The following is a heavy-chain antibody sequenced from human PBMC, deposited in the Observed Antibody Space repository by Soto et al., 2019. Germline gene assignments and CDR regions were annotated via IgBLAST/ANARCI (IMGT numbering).Heavy chain of an antibody. V-gene: IGHV3-23*01. J-gene: IGHJ4*02. D-gene: IGHD5-18*01. CDR3: AKGGYSFGFTVFYFDY. CDR2: ISGSGGST. Sequence: EVQLLESGGGLVQPGGSLRLSCAASGFTFSSYAMSWVRQAPGKGLEWVSAISGSGGSTYYADSVKGRFTISRDNSKNTLYLQMNSLRAEDTAVYYCAKGGYSFGFTVFYFDYWGQGTLVTVSS. CDR1: GFTFSSYA.